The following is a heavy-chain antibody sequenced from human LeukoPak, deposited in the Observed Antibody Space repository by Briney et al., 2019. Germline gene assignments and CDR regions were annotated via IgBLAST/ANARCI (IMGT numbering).Heavy chain of an antibody. Sequence: QPGGSLRLSCAASGFTFSSYAMSWVRQAPGKGLEWVSAISGSGGSTYYADSVKGRFTISRDNSKNTLYLQMNSLRAEDTAVYYCARDNIVVVVAARLGVGYFDYWGQGTLVTVSS. D-gene: IGHD2-15*01. CDR3: ARDNIVVVVAARLGVGYFDY. V-gene: IGHV3-23*01. J-gene: IGHJ4*02. CDR2: ISGSGGST. CDR1: GFTFSSYA.